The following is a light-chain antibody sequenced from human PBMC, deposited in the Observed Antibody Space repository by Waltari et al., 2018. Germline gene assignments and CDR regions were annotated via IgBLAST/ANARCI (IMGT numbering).Light chain of an antibody. Sequence: IALTQSPGTLSLSPGERATLSCRASQTVDSNSVAWYQQRPGQVPRLLIFAASSRATGIPDRFSASGSGTDFTLTISRMEPEDLAVYYCQQYDWSPPGYTFGQGTKLEIK. J-gene: IGKJ2*01. V-gene: IGKV3-20*01. CDR2: AAS. CDR1: QTVDSNS. CDR3: QQYDWSPPGYT.